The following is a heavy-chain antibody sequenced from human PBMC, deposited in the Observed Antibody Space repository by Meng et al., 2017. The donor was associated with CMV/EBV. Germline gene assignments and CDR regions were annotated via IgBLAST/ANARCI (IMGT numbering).Heavy chain of an antibody. CDR3: AREAVLMATIPRAFDI. D-gene: IGHD5-24*01. J-gene: IGHJ3*02. CDR1: GFTFSSYG. V-gene: IGHV3-30*02. CDR2: IRYDGSNK. Sequence: GESLKISCAASGFTFSSYGMHWVRQAPGKGLEWVAFIRYDGSNKYYADSVKGRFTISRDNSKNTLYLQMNSLRAEDTAVYYCAREAVLMATIPRAFDIWDQGTMVTVSS.